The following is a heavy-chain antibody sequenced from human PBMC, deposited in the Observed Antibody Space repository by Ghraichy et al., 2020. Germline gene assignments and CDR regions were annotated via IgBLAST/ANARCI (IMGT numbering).Heavy chain of an antibody. D-gene: IGHD4-17*01. CDR2: ISGSGGST. J-gene: IGHJ4*02. CDR1: GFTFSSYA. CDR3: AKTPLHDYGDPVPFDY. Sequence: GGSLRLSCAASGFTFSSYAMSWVRQAPGKGLEWVSAISGSGGSTYYADSVKGRFTISRDNSKNTLYLQMNSLRAEDTAVYYCAKTPLHDYGDPVPFDYWGQGTLVTVSS. V-gene: IGHV3-23*01.